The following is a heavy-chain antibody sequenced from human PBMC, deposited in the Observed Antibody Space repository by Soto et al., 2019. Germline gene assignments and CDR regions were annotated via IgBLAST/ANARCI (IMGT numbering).Heavy chain of an antibody. V-gene: IGHV1-2*02. J-gene: IGHJ3*02. D-gene: IGHD3-3*01. CDR2: INPATGAA. Sequence: QLHLVQSGAVVKKPGASVTVSCSASGYPVTAYYMHWVRQAPGRGLEWMGGINPATGAAKYTQTFQGRVPMARDTATGSGFMEPGGPTSGDPAVFLRARGGGVGVAGSAAFDMWGQGTLVTVSS. CDR1: GYPVTAYY. CDR3: ARGGGVGVAGSAAFDM.